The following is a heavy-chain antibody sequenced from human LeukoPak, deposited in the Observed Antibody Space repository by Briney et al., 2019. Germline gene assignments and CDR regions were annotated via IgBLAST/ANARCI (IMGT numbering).Heavy chain of an antibody. CDR2: INHSGST. Sequence: PSETLSLTCAVYGGSFSGYYWSWIRQPPGKGLEWIGEINHSGSTNYNPSLKSRVTISVDTSKNQFSLKLSSVTAADTAVYYCARRPSQQWLDHYFDYWGQGTLVTVSS. CDR1: GGSFSGYY. CDR3: ARRPSQQWLDHYFDY. D-gene: IGHD6-19*01. V-gene: IGHV4-34*01. J-gene: IGHJ4*02.